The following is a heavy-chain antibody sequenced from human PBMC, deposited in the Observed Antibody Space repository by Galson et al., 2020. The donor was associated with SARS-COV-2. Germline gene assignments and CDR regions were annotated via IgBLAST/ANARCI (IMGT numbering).Heavy chain of an antibody. CDR1: GGSFSDYS. D-gene: IGHD3-10*01. J-gene: IGHJ6*03. CDR3: ARGGSRPIMAFDYYYFYMDV. CDR2: ISHSGST. V-gene: IGHV4-34*01. Sequence: SETLSLTCAVYGGSFSDYSWTWVRQPPGKGLEWIWEISHSGSTNYSPSLKSRVFMSVDTSKNQFSLKLRSVTAADTAVYYCARGGSRPIMAFDYYYFYMDVWGKGTTVTVSS.